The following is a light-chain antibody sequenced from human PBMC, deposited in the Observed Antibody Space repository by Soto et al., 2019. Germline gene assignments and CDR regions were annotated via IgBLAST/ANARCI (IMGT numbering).Light chain of an antibody. J-gene: IGKJ5*01. V-gene: IGKV3-11*01. CDR2: DAS. CDR1: QSVSSY. Sequence: EIVLTQSPATPSLSPGERATLACRASQSVSSYLAWYQQKPGQXPXXLIYDASNRATGIPARLSGSGSGTEFTLTISSLEPEDFAFDDCQQRSNWPTFGQGTRLEIK. CDR3: QQRSNWPT.